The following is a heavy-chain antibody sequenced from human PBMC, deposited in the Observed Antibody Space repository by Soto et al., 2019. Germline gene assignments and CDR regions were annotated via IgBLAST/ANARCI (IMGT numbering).Heavy chain of an antibody. D-gene: IGHD3-10*01. Sequence: QVQLQESGPGLVKPSETLSLTCTVSGDSSGSYKWSWIRQPPGTGLQWIGYIDSSGSTSYNPSLRSRVPISRDTSTKQFSLSLTYVTAADTAVYYCVRQGFGELHGPVDVWGQGTTVTVSS. CDR3: VRQGFGELHGPVDV. V-gene: IGHV4-59*08. CDR2: IDSSGST. CDR1: GDSSGSYK. J-gene: IGHJ6*02.